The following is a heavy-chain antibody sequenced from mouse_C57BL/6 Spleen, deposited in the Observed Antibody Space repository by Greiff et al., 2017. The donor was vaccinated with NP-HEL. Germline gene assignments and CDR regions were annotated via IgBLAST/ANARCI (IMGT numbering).Heavy chain of an antibody. CDR1: GYTFTDYY. Sequence: VQLQQSGPELVKPGASVKISCKASGYTFTDYYMNWVKQSHGKSLEWIGDIIPNNGGTSYNQKFKGKATLTVDKSSSTAYMELRSLTSEASAVYYSATLYYGSSPGYAMDYWGQGTSVTVSS. J-gene: IGHJ4*01. V-gene: IGHV1-26*01. CDR3: ATLYYGSSPGYAMDY. D-gene: IGHD1-1*01. CDR2: IIPNNGGT.